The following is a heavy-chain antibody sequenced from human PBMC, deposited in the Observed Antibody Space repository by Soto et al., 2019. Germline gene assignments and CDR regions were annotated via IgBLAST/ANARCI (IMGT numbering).Heavy chain of an antibody. CDR2: ISSNSAYI. Sequence: GGSLSRSCAASGFTFRSFTMNWVRQAPGKGLEWVSTISSNSAYIYYTDALRGRFTISRDNAKNSLHLQMNSLRAEDTAVYYCTRDASRDSSARGWFDPWGPGTLVTVSS. J-gene: IGHJ5*02. V-gene: IGHV3-21*01. D-gene: IGHD6-13*01. CDR1: GFTFRSFT. CDR3: TRDASRDSSARGWFDP.